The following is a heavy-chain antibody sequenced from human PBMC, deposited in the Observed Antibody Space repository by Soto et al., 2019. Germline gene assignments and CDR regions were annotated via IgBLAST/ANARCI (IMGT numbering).Heavy chain of an antibody. J-gene: IGHJ6*02. V-gene: IGHV3-30*18. Sequence: QVQLVESGGGVVQPGGSLRLSCAASGFTFSSYGMHWVRQAPGKGLEWVAVISYDGSNKYYADSVKGRFTISRDNSKNTLYLQMNSLRAEDTAVYYCAKDGGNSDGMDVWGHGTTVTVSS. CDR3: AKDGGNSDGMDV. CDR2: ISYDGSNK. D-gene: IGHD2-21*02. CDR1: GFTFSSYG.